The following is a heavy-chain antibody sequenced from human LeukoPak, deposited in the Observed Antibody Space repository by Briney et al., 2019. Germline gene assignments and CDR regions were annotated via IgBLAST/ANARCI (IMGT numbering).Heavy chain of an antibody. D-gene: IGHD6-13*01. Sequence: GGSLRLSCAASGFTFSSYSMNWVRQAPGKGLEWVSSISSSSSYMYYADAVKGRFTISRDNAKNSLSLQMNSLRAEDTAVYYCARESDSSSWPGEYHSYMDVWGKGTTVTASS. CDR3: ARESDSSSWPGEYHSYMDV. V-gene: IGHV3-21*01. CDR1: GFTFSSYS. CDR2: ISSSSSYM. J-gene: IGHJ6*03.